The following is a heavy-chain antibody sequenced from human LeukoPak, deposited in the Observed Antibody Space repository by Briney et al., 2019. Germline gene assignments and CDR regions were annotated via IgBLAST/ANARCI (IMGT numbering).Heavy chain of an antibody. CDR2: ISAYNSNT. J-gene: IGHJ6*02. CDR1: GYTFTSYG. D-gene: IGHD3-9*01. CDR3: AIRYCDILTGSDYYYGMDV. Sequence: ASVKVSCKASGYTFTSYGTSRVRQAPGQGLEWMGWISAYNSNTNYAQKLQGRVTMTTDTSTSTAYVELRSLRSDGTAVYYCAIRYCDILTGSDYYYGMDVWGQGTTVTVSS. V-gene: IGHV1-18*01.